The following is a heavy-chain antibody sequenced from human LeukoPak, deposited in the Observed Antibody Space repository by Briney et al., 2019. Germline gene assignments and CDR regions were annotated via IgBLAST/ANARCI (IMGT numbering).Heavy chain of an antibody. CDR2: IYYSGST. J-gene: IGHJ4*02. D-gene: IGHD3-22*01. CDR1: GGSISSRSYY. CDR3: ARGYLHYYDSSGYRFDY. Sequence: PETLSLTCTVSGGSISSRSYYWGWIRQAPGKGLEWIGGIYYSGSTYYNPSLKSRVTISVDTSKNQFSLRLSSVTAADTAVYYCARGYLHYYDSSGYRFDYWGQGTLVTVSS. V-gene: IGHV4-39*07.